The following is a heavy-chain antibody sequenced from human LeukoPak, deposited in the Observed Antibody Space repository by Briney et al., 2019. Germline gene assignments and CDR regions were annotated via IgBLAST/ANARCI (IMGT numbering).Heavy chain of an antibody. D-gene: IGHD5-18*01. CDR3: ARGYIYGYHY. CDR2: INADGRTT. V-gene: IGHV3-74*01. J-gene: IGHJ4*02. Sequence: GGSLRLSCAASGFTFSSYWMHWVRQVPGKGLVWVSRINADGRTTNYADSVKGRFTISRDNSKNTLFLQMNSLRAEDTAVYYCARGYIYGYHYWGQGTLVTVSS. CDR1: GFTFSSYW.